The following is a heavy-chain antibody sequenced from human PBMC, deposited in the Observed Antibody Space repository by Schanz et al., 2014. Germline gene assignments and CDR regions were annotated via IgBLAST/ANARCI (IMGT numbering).Heavy chain of an antibody. CDR2: FIPILDVG. CDR1: RSTFSSYT. CDR3: ARDLTVDTGYVVHYYSYGMDV. V-gene: IGHV1-69*08. J-gene: IGHJ6*02. Sequence: QVQLVQSGAEVKKPGSSVTVSCKASRSTFSSYTISWVRQARGQGLEWVGRFIPILDVGNYAQQFQGRVTFTADKSTSTAYMELSSLRSEDTAVDFCARDLTVDTGYVVHYYSYGMDVWGQGTTVTVS. D-gene: IGHD5-12*01.